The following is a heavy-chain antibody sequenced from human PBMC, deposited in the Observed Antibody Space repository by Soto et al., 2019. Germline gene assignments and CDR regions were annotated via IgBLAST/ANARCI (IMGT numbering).Heavy chain of an antibody. Sequence: EVQLVESGGGLIQPGGSLRLSCAASGFTVSSNYMSWVRQAPGKGLEWVSVIYSGGSTYYADSVKGRFTISRDNSKNTLYLQMNSLRAEDTAVYYCARTRYDFWSGYYWRGYYGMDVWGQGTTVTVSS. J-gene: IGHJ6*02. CDR2: IYSGGST. CDR3: ARTRYDFWSGYYWRGYYGMDV. V-gene: IGHV3-53*01. D-gene: IGHD3-3*01. CDR1: GFTVSSNY.